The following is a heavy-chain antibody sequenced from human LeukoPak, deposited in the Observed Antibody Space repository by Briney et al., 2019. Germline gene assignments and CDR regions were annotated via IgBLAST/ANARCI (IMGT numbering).Heavy chain of an antibody. D-gene: IGHD5-24*01. V-gene: IGHV3-23*01. J-gene: IGHJ3*01. CDR1: GFTFSSYA. CDR2: IRGSGGST. Sequence: GGSLRLSCAASGFTFSSYAMSWVRQAPGKGLEWVSTIRGSGGSTYYADSVRGRFTISRDNSKNTLYLQMNSLRGEDTAVYYCAKARGWLQIWDNWGQGPMVPVSS. CDR3: AKARGWLQIWDN.